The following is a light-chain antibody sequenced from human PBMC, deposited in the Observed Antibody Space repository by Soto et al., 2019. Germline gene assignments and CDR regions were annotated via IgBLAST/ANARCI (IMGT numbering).Light chain of an antibody. J-gene: IGLJ2*01. CDR1: SSNIGNNY. CDR3: ATWDSSLSAVL. V-gene: IGLV1-51*01. CDR2: EIT. Sequence: QSVLTQPPSVSAAPGQRVTISCSGSSSNIGNNYVSWYKHLPGTAPKLLIYEITRRPSGIPDRFSGSKSGTSATLGITGLQTGDEADYYCATWDSSLSAVLFGGGTKLTVL.